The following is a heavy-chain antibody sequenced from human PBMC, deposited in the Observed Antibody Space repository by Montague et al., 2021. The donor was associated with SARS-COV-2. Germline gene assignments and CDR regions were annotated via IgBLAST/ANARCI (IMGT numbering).Heavy chain of an antibody. D-gene: IGHD3-10*01. V-gene: IGHV4-39*01. CDR2: IFQSGGI. CDR1: GGSIGGTTYY. J-gene: IGHJ3*02. Sequence: SETLSLTCTVSGGSIGGTTYYWDWIRQSPGKGLEWIGNIFQSGGISYNPSLKSRVTISVDTSSNQFSLRLSSVTAADTAVYFCARHPPHSPSGIYLVPGGFDIWAVGQWSPSLQ. CDR3: ARHPPHSPSGIYLVPGGFDI.